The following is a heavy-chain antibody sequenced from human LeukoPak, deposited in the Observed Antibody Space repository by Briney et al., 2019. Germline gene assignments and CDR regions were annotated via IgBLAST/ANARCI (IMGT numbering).Heavy chain of an antibody. V-gene: IGHV3-74*01. J-gene: IGHJ4*02. D-gene: IGHD6-13*01. CDR3: ARGGETSNWYPGYFDY. CDR1: GFTLSSYW. Sequence: GGSLRLSCAASGFTLSSYWMHWVRQAPGKGLVWVSRINSDGTSISYADSVKGRFTVSRDNGKNTLYLQMNSLRAEDTAVYYCARGGETSNWYPGYFDYWGQGALVTVSS. CDR2: INSDGTSI.